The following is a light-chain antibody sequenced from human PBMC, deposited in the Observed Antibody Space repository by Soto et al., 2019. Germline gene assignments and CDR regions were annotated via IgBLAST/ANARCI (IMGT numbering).Light chain of an antibody. CDR1: SRDIGAYDY. CDR2: DVS. V-gene: IGLV2-14*03. Sequence: QSALTQPASVSGSPGQSVTISCTGTSRDIGAYDYVSWYQQHPGGVPKLLIYDVSSRPSGVSSRFSGYESGNTASLTISGLQADDESHYYCSSFADSSARDYVVGGGTKVTVL. CDR3: SSFADSSARDYV. J-gene: IGLJ1*01.